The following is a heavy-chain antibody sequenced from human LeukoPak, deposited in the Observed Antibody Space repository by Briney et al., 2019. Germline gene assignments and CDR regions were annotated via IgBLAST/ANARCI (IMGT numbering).Heavy chain of an antibody. CDR3: ARDRGRGWEPLDY. Sequence: PSETLSLTCTVSGYSISSGYYWGWIRQPPGKGLEWIANIYHSGLIYYNPSLKSRITISIDTSKNQFSLKLSSVTAADTAVYYCARDRGRGWEPLDYWGQGTLVTVSS. CDR2: IYHSGLI. V-gene: IGHV4-38-2*02. CDR1: GYSISSGYY. D-gene: IGHD1-26*01. J-gene: IGHJ4*02.